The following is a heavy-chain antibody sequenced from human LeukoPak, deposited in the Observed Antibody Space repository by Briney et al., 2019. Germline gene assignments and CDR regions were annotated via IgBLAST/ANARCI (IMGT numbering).Heavy chain of an antibody. V-gene: IGHV3-23*01. Sequence: PGGSLRLSCAASGFTFGNHGMDWVRQAPGKGLEWVSGISPSGDITYYADSVKGRVTISRENFKNTLYLEVISLTAEDSAVYYCAKDDAWLKFGEWSQGTLVTVSS. CDR1: GFTFGNHG. D-gene: IGHD3-10*01. J-gene: IGHJ4*02. CDR2: ISPSGDIT. CDR3: AKDDAWLKFGE.